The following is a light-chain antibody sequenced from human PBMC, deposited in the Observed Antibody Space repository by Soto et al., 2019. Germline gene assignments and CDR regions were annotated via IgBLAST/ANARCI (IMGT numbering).Light chain of an antibody. CDR3: QQYGSSPCT. CDR1: QSVSSSY. J-gene: IGKJ3*01. V-gene: IGKV3-20*01. CDR2: GAS. Sequence: EIVLTQSPGTLSLSPGERATLSCRASQSVSSSYLAWYQQKPGQAPRLLIYGASSRATGIPDRFSGSGSGTDFRLTISRLEPEDFAVYFCQQYGSSPCTFGPGNKVYIK.